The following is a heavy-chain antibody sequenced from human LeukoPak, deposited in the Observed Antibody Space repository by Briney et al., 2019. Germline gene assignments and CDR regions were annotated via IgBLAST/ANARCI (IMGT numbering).Heavy chain of an antibody. CDR1: GGTFSSYA. Sequence: PVASVKVSCKASGGTFSSYAISWVRQAPGQGLEWMGGIIPIFGTANYAQKFQGRVTITADGSTSTAYMELSSLRSEDTAVYYCASCLYSGSYYAYYFDYWGQRTLVTVSS. D-gene: IGHD1-26*01. V-gene: IGHV1-69*01. J-gene: IGHJ4*02. CDR3: ASCLYSGSYYAYYFDY. CDR2: IIPIFGTA.